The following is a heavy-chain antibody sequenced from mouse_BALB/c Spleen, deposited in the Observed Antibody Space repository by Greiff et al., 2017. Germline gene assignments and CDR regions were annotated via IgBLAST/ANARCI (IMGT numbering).Heavy chain of an antibody. D-gene: IGHD2-4*01. CDR3: ARDNYDYDEAFAY. CDR2: IWAGGST. CDR1: GFSLTSYG. Sequence: VKLVESGPGLVAPSQSLSITCTVSGFSLTSYGVHWVRQPPGKGLEWLGVIWAGGSTNYNSALMSRLSISKDNSKSQVFLKMNSLQTDDTAMYYCARDNYDYDEAFAYWGQGTLVTVSA. V-gene: IGHV2-9*02. J-gene: IGHJ3*01.